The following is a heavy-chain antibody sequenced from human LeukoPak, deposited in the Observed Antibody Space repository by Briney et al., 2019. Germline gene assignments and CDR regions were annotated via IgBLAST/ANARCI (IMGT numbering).Heavy chain of an antibody. CDR3: ARGGITMVRGI. V-gene: IGHV3-66*01. CDR2: IYSGGST. J-gene: IGHJ3*02. CDR1: GFIFSNYW. D-gene: IGHD3-10*01. Sequence: GSLRLSCAASGFIFSNYWMTWVRQAPGKGLEWVSVIYSGGSTYYADSVKGRFTISRDNSKNTLYLQMNSLRAEDTAVYYCARGGITMVRGIWGQGTMVTVSS.